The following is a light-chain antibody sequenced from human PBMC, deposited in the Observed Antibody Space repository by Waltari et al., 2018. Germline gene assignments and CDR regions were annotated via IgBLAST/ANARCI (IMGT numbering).Light chain of an antibody. CDR1: QSVSSN. CDR3: QHYNNLPPNT. J-gene: IGKJ2*01. Sequence: EIVMTQSPATLSVSPGERATLSCRASQSVSSNLAWYQQKPGQAPRLLIYGASTRATGIPARFSGSGSGTEFTLTISSLQSEDFAVYYCQHYNNLPPNTFGQGTKLEIK. CDR2: GAS. V-gene: IGKV3-15*01.